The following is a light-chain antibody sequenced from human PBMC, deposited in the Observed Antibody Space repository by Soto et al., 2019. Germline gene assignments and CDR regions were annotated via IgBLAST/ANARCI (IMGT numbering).Light chain of an antibody. CDR1: QSVSNN. J-gene: IGKJ4*01. Sequence: ELVMTQSPATLSVSLGESPALSCRASQSVSNNVAWYQPKPGQAPRLLIYDASNRATGIPARFSGSGSGTDFTLTSSSLEPEDFAVYYCQQRSDWPLTFGGGTKVDIK. CDR2: DAS. V-gene: IGKV3-11*01. CDR3: QQRSDWPLT.